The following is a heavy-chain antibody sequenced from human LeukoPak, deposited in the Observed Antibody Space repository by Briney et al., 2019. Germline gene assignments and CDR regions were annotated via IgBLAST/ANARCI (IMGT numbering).Heavy chain of an antibody. CDR2: ITSPVGHI. J-gene: IGHJ4*02. V-gene: IGHV3-21*01. D-gene: IGHD6-19*01. Sequence: GGSPRLSCAASGFTFSTYSMNWVRQAPGKGLEWVASITSPVGHIYYADSLKGRITISRDNAKSSLYLQMNSLRAEDTAVYYCATDGQSSGWYGFDYWGQETLVTVSS. CDR3: ATDGQSSGWYGFDY. CDR1: GFTFSTYS.